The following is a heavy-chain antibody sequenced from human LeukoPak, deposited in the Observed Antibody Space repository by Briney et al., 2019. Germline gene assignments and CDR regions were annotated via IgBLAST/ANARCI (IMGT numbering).Heavy chain of an antibody. CDR3: AKVGYYYYGSVSYPGGFDY. CDR2: ISWNSGSI. CDR1: GFSFDDYA. V-gene: IGHV3-9*01. J-gene: IGHJ4*02. D-gene: IGHD3-10*01. Sequence: GGSLRLSCAASGFSFDDYAMHWVRQVPGKGLEWVSGISWNSGSINYADSVKGRFTISRDNAKNSLYLQMNSLRAEDTALYYCAKVGYYYYGSVSYPGGFDYWGQGTLVTVSS.